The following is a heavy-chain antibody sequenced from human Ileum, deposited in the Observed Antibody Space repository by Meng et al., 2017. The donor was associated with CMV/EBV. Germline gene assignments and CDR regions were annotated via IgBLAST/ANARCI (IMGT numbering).Heavy chain of an antibody. J-gene: IGHJ2*01. V-gene: IGHV3-23*01. D-gene: IGHD2-21*02. Sequence: FASNWVRQATGKGVEWVSSISNSGAKNIYYADSVKGRFTLSRDLSKNLVYLKMDSLRAEDTAVYYCAKGLPLAYCGGACYPNWYFDLWGRGTLVTVSS. CDR2: ISNSGAKNI. CDR3: AKGLPLAYCGGACYPNWYFDL. CDR1: FA.